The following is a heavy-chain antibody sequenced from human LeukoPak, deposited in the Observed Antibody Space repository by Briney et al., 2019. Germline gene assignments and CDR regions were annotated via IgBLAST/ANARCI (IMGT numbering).Heavy chain of an antibody. CDR1: GGSISSYY. CDR2: IYYSGST. Sequence: SETLSLTCTVSGGSISSYYWSWIRQPPGKGLEWIGYIYYSGSTNYNPSLKSRVTISVDTSKNQFSLKLSSVTAADTAAYYCARNPTYYDILTGYYSDAFDIWGQGTMVTVSS. J-gene: IGHJ3*02. D-gene: IGHD3-9*01. CDR3: ARNPTYYDILTGYYSDAFDI. V-gene: IGHV4-59*01.